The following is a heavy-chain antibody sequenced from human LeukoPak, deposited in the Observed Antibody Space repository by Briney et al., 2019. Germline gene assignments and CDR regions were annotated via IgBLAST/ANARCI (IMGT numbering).Heavy chain of an antibody. CDR1: GFTFSTYA. Sequence: GGSLRLSCAASGFTFSTYAMSWARQAPGKGLEWVSAIRASGSRTYYADSVKGRFTISGDNSKNTLSLQMNGLRADDTAVYYCAKDQADTNSYFTSVHWGQGTLVTVSS. D-gene: IGHD2-21*01. V-gene: IGHV3-23*01. CDR3: AKDQADTNSYFTSVH. J-gene: IGHJ4*02. CDR2: IRASGSRT.